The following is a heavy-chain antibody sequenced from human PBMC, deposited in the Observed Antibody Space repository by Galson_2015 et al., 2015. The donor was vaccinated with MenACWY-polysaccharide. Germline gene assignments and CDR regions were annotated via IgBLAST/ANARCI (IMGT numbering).Heavy chain of an antibody. D-gene: IGHD6-13*01. Sequence: ATLSLTCTVSGGSISSSSYYWGWIRQPPGKGLEWIGSIYYSGSTYYNPSLKSRVTISVDTSKNQFSLKLSSVTAADTAVYYCARHRDSSSWYLPDGFDPWGQGTLVTVSS. V-gene: IGHV4-39*01. CDR3: ARHRDSSSWYLPDGFDP. CDR2: IYYSGST. J-gene: IGHJ5*02. CDR1: GGSISSSSYY.